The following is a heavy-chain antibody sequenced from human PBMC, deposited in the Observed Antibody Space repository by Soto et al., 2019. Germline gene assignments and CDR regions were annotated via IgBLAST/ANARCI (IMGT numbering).Heavy chain of an antibody. CDR3: ARARDTHRSASPFLHX. J-gene: IGHJ5*02. V-gene: IGHV4-59*02. CDR1: GGSVSDYD. D-gene: IGHD2-15*01. CDR2: IYYTGTH. Sequence: KSSDTLSLTCSVSGGSVSDYDWSWVRQPPGTRPEWVLYIYYTGTHDYNPSLRGLATISVDTSKDQFSLKLTSVTAADTAVYYCARARDTHRSASPFLHXWGQVIPGTVSX.